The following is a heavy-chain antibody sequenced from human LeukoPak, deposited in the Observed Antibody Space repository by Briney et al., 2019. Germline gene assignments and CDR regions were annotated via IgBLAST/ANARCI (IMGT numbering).Heavy chain of an antibody. CDR1: GFTFSSYA. CDR2: ISSNGGST. Sequence: GGSLRLSCAASGFTFSSYAMHWVRQAPGKGLEYVSAISSNGGSTYYANSVKGRFTISRDNSKNTQYLQMGSLRAEDMAVYYCARAGGTTVVRSYFDYWGQGTLVTVSS. J-gene: IGHJ4*02. D-gene: IGHD4-23*01. CDR3: ARAGGTTVVRSYFDY. V-gene: IGHV3-64*01.